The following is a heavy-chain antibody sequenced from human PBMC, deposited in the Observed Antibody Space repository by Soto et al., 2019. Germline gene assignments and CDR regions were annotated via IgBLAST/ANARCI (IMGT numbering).Heavy chain of an antibody. J-gene: IGHJ4*02. D-gene: IGHD6-6*01. V-gene: IGHV1-18*01. CDR2: VNTYNGNP. CDR1: GYTFTNYA. CDR3: ARDAQYSTDWQRFDS. Sequence: QVSLVQSGVEVKKPGASVKVSCKASGYTFTNYAISWVRQAPGRGLEWMGWVNTYNGNPNYAQIFQGRVTMTTDTSTGTAYMELRSLKSDDSAVYYCARDAQYSTDWQRFDSWGQGTLVTVSS.